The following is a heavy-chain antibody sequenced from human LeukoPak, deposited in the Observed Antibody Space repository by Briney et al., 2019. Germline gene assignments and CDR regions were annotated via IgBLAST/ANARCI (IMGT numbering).Heavy chain of an antibody. J-gene: IGHJ4*02. V-gene: IGHV4-31*03. Sequence: SQTLSLTCTVSGGSISSGGYYWSWIRQHPGKGLEWIGYIYYSGSTHYNPSLKSRVTISVDTSKNQFSLNLSSVTAADTAVYYCARDSSGYFAFDYWGQGTLVTVSS. CDR3: ARDSSGYFAFDY. CDR2: IYYSGST. D-gene: IGHD3-22*01. CDR1: GGSISSGGYY.